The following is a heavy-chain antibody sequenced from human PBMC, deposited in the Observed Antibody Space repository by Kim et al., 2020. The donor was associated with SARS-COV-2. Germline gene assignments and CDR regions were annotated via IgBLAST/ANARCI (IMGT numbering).Heavy chain of an antibody. V-gene: IGHV5-10-1*01. CDR2: IDPSDSYT. CDR3: ARHRAFVVVPAASAPWFDP. Sequence: GESLKISCKGSGYSFTSYWISWVRQMPGKGLEWMGRIDPSDSYTNYSPSFQGHVTISADKSISTAYPQWSSLKASDTAMYYCARHRAFVVVPAASAPWFDPWGQGTLVTVAS. J-gene: IGHJ5*02. CDR1: GYSFTSYW. D-gene: IGHD2-2*01.